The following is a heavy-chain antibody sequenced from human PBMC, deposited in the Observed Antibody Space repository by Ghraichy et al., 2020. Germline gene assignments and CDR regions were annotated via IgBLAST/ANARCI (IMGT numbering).Heavy chain of an antibody. CDR2: VHYSGSA. Sequence: SETLSLTCTVSGGSVSSYYWTWIRQPPGKGLEWIGYVHYSGSANYNPSLKSRVTMSVDTSKNQFSLKLSSVTAADTAVYYCASSNLGYCSGDSCYYAFAIWGQGTMVTVSA. J-gene: IGHJ3*02. D-gene: IGHD2-15*01. CDR3: ASSNLGYCSGDSCYYAFAI. V-gene: IGHV4-59*02. CDR1: GGSVSSYY.